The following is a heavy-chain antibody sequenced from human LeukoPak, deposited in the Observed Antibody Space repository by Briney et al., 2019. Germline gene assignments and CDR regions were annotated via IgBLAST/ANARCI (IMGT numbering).Heavy chain of an antibody. Sequence: APVKVSCKASGYTFTGYYMHWVRQAPGQGLEWMGWINPNSGGTTYAQKFQGRVTMTRDTSISTAYMELSRLRSDDTAVYYCARDSSGGGAFDIWGQGTMVTVSS. J-gene: IGHJ3*02. CDR3: ARDSSGGGAFDI. CDR1: GYTFTGYY. V-gene: IGHV1-2*02. D-gene: IGHD2-15*01. CDR2: INPNSGGT.